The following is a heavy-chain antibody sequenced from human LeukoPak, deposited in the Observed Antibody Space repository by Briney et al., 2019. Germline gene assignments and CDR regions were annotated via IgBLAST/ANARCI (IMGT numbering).Heavy chain of an antibody. CDR3: ASGLVDRLLDY. Sequence: GGSLRLSCAASGFTFSSYGMHWVRQAPGKGLEWVAVISYDGSNKYYADSVKGRFTISRDNSKNTLYLQMNSLRAEDTAVYYCASGLVDRLLDYWGQGTLVTVSS. V-gene: IGHV3-30*03. J-gene: IGHJ4*02. CDR2: ISYDGSNK. CDR1: GFTFSSYG. D-gene: IGHD1-26*01.